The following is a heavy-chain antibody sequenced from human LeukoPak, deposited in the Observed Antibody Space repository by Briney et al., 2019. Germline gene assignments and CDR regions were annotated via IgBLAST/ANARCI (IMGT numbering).Heavy chain of an antibody. V-gene: IGHV3-48*04. CDR3: ARVKWDYDILTGSLDY. CDR2: ISSSGSTI. D-gene: IGHD3-9*01. CDR1: GFTFSTYS. Sequence: GGSLRLSCAASGFTFSTYSMNWVRQAPGKGLEWVSYISSSGSTIYYADSVKGRFTISRDNAKNSLYLQMNSLRAEDTAVYYCARVKWDYDILTGSLDYWGQGTLVTVSS. J-gene: IGHJ4*02.